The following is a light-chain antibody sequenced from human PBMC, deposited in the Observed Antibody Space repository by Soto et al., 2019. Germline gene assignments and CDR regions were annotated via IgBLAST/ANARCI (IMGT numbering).Light chain of an antibody. Sequence: EIVLTQSPGTLSLSPGERATLSCRASQSVSSSYLAWYQQKPGQAPRLPIYGASSWATGIPDRLSGSGSGTDFTLTISRLAPEDFAVYYCQQYGSSSLTFGGGTKVEIK. J-gene: IGKJ4*01. CDR3: QQYGSSSLT. V-gene: IGKV3-20*01. CDR2: GAS. CDR1: QSVSSSY.